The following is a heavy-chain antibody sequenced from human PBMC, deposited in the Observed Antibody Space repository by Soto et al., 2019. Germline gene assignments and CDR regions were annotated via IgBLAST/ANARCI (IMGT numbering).Heavy chain of an antibody. CDR2: ISYDGDNE. V-gene: IGHV3-30*18. CDR3: AKGPKIGPPYYFDY. J-gene: IGHJ4*02. D-gene: IGHD3-16*01. CDR1: GFTFSNYG. Sequence: PGGSLRLSCAASGFTFSNYGMHWVRQAPGKGLEWVAIISYDGDNEYYADSVRGRFTISRDNSKNTLYLQTSSLRAEDTAVYYCAKGPKIGPPYYFDYWGQGTLVTVSS.